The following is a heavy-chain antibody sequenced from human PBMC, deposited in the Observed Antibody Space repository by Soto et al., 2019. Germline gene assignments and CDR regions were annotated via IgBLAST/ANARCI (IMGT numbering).Heavy chain of an antibody. Sequence: GGSLRLSCAVSGLTVSSNYMSWVRQAPGKELEWVSVIYSGGRIYYSDSVKGRFTISRDISKNTVYLQMNSLRPEDTAMYYCARGRDTAVFDYWGQGTLVTVSS. J-gene: IGHJ4*02. V-gene: IGHV3-53*01. CDR1: GLTVSSNY. CDR3: ARGRDTAVFDY. D-gene: IGHD5-18*01. CDR2: IYSGGRI.